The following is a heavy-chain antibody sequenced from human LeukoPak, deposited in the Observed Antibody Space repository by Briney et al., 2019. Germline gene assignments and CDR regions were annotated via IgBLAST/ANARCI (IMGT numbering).Heavy chain of an antibody. CDR2: INHSGST. CDR1: GGSFSGYY. CDR3: ARGRMLGY. V-gene: IGHV4-34*01. Sequence: PSETLSLTCAVYGGSFSGYYWSWIRQPPGKGLEWIGEINHSGSTNYNPSLKSRVTISVDTSKNQFSLKLSSVTAADTAVYYCARGRMLGYWGQGTLATVSS. J-gene: IGHJ4*02. D-gene: IGHD2/OR15-2a*01.